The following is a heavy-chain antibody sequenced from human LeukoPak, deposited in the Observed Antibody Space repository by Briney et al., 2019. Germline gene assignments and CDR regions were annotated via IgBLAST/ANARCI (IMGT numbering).Heavy chain of an antibody. J-gene: IGHJ4*02. CDR2: IHYSGGT. CDR3: ARESNSGYDSAFFDY. D-gene: IGHD5-12*01. Sequence: SETLSLTCTVSGGSIRSYYWSWIRQPPGKGLEWIGYIHYSGGTNYNPSLKSRVTISVDTPKNQFSLKLNSVTAADTAVYYCARESNSGYDSAFFDYWGQGTLVTVSS. V-gene: IGHV4-59*01. CDR1: GGSIRSYY.